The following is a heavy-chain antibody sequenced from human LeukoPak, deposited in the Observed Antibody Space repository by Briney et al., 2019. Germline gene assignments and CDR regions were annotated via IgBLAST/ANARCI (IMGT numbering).Heavy chain of an antibody. J-gene: IGHJ4*02. CDR2: IYPGDSET. Sequence: GESLKISCQGSGFSFTSYWIAWVRQMPGKGLGWMGIIYPGDSETRYNPAFQGQVTISADKSNATAYLQWSSLKASDTAIYYCTRRQWTAYAIGDYWGQGTLVTVSS. V-gene: IGHV5-51*01. CDR3: TRRQWTAYAIGDY. D-gene: IGHD2-8*01. CDR1: GFSFTSYW.